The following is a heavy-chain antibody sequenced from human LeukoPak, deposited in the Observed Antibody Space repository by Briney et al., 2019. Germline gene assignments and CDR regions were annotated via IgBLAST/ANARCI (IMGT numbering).Heavy chain of an antibody. D-gene: IGHD3-22*01. Sequence: GGALRLSCAASGFTFSRYRMNWVRQAPGKGLEGVSSISSSSSYIYYADSVKGRFTISRDNAKNTLYLQMNRLRGEDTAGYYCARKSHYYDSSGYYPHAFYYFDYWGQGTLVTVSS. J-gene: IGHJ4*02. CDR3: ARKSHYYDSSGYYPHAFYYFDY. CDR2: ISSSSSYI. V-gene: IGHV3-21*01. CDR1: GFTFSRYR.